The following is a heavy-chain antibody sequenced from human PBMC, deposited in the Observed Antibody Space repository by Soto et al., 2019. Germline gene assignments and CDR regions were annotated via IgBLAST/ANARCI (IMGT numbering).Heavy chain of an antibody. CDR1: GGSFSGYY. J-gene: IGHJ4*02. CDR3: ARDKITALFDY. CDR2: INHSGST. D-gene: IGHD3-10*01. Sequence: QVQLQQWGAGLLKPSETLSLTCAVYGGSFSGYYWTWIRQPQGTGLEWIGEINHSGSTNYKPALKIRVTISVDTSKNRFSLKLTSVTAADAAVYYCARDKITALFDYWGQGILVNAS. V-gene: IGHV4-34*01.